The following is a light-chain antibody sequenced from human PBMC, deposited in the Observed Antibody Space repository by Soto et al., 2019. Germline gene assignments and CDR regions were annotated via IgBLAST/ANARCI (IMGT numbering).Light chain of an antibody. CDR3: QQYNSYPYT. CDR1: QSITSW. V-gene: IGKV1-5*01. Sequence: DIQMTQSPSTLSASAGDRVTITCRASQSITSWLAWYQQKPGKAPNLLIYVVSTLESGVPSRFSGSGSGTEFTLTISSLQPDDSATYYCQQYNSYPYTFGQGTKLEIK. CDR2: VVS. J-gene: IGKJ2*01.